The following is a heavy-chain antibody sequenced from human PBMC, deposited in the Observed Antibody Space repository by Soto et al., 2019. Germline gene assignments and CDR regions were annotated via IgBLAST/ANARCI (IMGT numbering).Heavy chain of an antibody. Sequence: ETLSLTCSVSGGSIITSYYWAWIRQPPGKGLEWIGSIYYSGSTYYNPSLKSRVTIFVDTSQSQFSLILGSVTAADTAVYYCARHDWARFYGLDVWGQGTTVTVSS. CDR1: GGSIITSYY. V-gene: IGHV4-39*01. CDR2: IYYSGST. D-gene: IGHD2-21*01. J-gene: IGHJ6*02. CDR3: ARHDWARFYGLDV.